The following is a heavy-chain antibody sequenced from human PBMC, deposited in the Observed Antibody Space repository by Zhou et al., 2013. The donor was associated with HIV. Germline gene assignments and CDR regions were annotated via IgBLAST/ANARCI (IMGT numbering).Heavy chain of an antibody. CDR3: ARGLVEGSDLDWGLEY. Sequence: QVQLLESGPGLVKPSETLSLTCTISSDSIGDYFWTWVRQPAGKGLEWIGRVFTDGVTYYNPSLRSRLTLSVDMSKRQFFLKLNFVTAADTAVYYCARGLVEGSDLDWGLEYWGPGTLVTVSS. CDR1: SDSIGDYF. J-gene: IGHJ4*02. D-gene: IGHD3-10*01. CDR2: VFTDGVT. V-gene: IGHV4-4*07.